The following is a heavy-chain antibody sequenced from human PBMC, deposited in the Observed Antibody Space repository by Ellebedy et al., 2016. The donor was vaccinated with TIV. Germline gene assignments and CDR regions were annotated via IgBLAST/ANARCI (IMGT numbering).Heavy chain of an antibody. V-gene: IGHV3-7*01. CDR2: INHDGSEK. J-gene: IGHJ4*02. D-gene: IGHD2-2*02. Sequence: GESLKISXSASGFTFSSYWMSWVRQAPGKGLEWVANINHDGSEKYYVDSVKGRFAISRDNAKDSLYLQMNSLRAEDTAVYYCAKGPTGLVVVPAAIPDFDYWGQGALVTVSS. CDR1: GFTFSSYW. CDR3: AKGPTGLVVVPAAIPDFDY.